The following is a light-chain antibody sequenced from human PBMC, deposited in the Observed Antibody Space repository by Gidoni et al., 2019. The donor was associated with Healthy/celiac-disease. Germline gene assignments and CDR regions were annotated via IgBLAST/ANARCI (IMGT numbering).Light chain of an antibody. CDR1: QSVSSN. J-gene: IGKJ2*03. CDR2: GAS. Sequence: EIVMTQSPATLSVSPGERATRSCRASQSVSSNLACYQQKPGQAPRHLIYGASTRATGTPARFSGSGSGTEVTLTISSLQSEDFAVYYCQQYNNWPPYRFGQGTKLEIK. V-gene: IGKV3-15*01. CDR3: QQYNNWPPYR.